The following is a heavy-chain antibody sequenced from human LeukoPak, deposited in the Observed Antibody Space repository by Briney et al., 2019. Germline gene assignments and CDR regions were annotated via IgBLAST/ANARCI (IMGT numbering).Heavy chain of an antibody. Sequence: GRSLRLSCAASGFTFSNYLIHWVRQAPGKGLERVADMSYDGSKKNYVGSVKGRFTISRDNFNDKVYLQMTSLTADDTAVYFCARDLNEKVLWVRGPDYWGQGTLVIVSS. J-gene: IGHJ4*02. CDR1: GFTFSNYL. CDR2: MSYDGSKK. D-gene: IGHD1-1*01. V-gene: IGHV3-30*04. CDR3: ARDLNEKVLWVRGPDY.